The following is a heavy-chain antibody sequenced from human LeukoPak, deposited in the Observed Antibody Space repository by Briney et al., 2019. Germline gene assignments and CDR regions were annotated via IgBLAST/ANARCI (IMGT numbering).Heavy chain of an antibody. V-gene: IGHV4-39*01. J-gene: IGHJ4*02. D-gene: IGHD1-26*01. CDR2: IYYSGST. CDR3: ARPVGARNYFDY. Sequence: SETLSLTCTVSGGSISSSSYYWGWIRQPPGKGLEWIGGIYYSGSTYYNPSLKSRVTISVDTSKNQFSLKLSSVTAADTAVYYCARPVGARNYFDYWGQGTLVTVSS. CDR1: GGSISSSSYY.